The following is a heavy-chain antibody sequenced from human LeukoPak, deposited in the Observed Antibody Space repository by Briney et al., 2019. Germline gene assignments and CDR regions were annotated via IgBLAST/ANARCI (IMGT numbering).Heavy chain of an antibody. Sequence: GGSLRLSCAASGFTFSSYGMHWVRQAPGKGLEWVAVIWYDGSNKYYADSVKGRFTISRDNSKNTLYLQMNSLRAEDTAVYYCAKDPYCSGGSCYPEYYYMDVWGKGTTVTVSS. CDR1: GFTFSSYG. D-gene: IGHD2-15*01. CDR3: AKDPYCSGGSCYPEYYYMDV. CDR2: IWYDGSNK. V-gene: IGHV3-33*06. J-gene: IGHJ6*03.